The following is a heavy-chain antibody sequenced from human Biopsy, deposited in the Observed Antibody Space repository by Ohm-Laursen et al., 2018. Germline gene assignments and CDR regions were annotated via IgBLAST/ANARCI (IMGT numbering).Heavy chain of an antibody. CDR2: ITQSGST. CDR1: GGSFNGYF. V-gene: IGHV4-34*01. Sequence: GTLSLTCAVYGGSFNGYFWSWIRQPPGKGLEWIGDITQSGSTNYSPSLKSRVTISVDTAKEQFSLSLRSVTAADTAVFFCARLYRLDDYWNDDPPDAFDVWGQGTVVTVSS. CDR3: ARLYRLDDYWNDDPPDAFDV. D-gene: IGHD3-3*01. J-gene: IGHJ3*01.